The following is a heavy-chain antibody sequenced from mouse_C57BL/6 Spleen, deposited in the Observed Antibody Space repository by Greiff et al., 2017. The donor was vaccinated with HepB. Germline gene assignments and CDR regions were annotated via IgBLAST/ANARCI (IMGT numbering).Heavy chain of an antibody. V-gene: IGHV1-26*01. CDR2: INPNNGGT. CDR1: GYTFTDYY. Sequence: VQLKQSGPELVKPGASVKISCKASGYTFTDYYMNWVKQSHGKSLEWIGDINPNNGGTSYNQKFKGKATLTVDKSSSTAYMELRSLTSEDSAVYYCARSGENFFFDYWGQGTTLTVSS. CDR3: ARSGENFFFDY. J-gene: IGHJ2*01.